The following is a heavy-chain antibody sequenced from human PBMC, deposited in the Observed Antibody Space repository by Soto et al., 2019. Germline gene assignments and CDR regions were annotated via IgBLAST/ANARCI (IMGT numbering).Heavy chain of an antibody. J-gene: IGHJ1*01. V-gene: IGHV1-69*13. CDR3: ARDGYYDSSGSGYFQH. CDR1: GGTFSSYA. CDR2: IIPIFGTA. D-gene: IGHD3-22*01. Sequence: SVKVSCKASGGTFSSYAISWVRQAPGQGLEWMGGIIPIFGTANYAQKFQGRVTITADESTSAAYMELSSLRSEDTAVYYCARDGYYDSSGSGYFQHWGQGTLVTVSS.